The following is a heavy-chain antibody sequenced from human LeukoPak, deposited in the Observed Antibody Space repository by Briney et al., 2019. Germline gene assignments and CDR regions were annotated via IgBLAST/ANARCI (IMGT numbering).Heavy chain of an antibody. CDR2: VNWNGDGT. CDR1: GFTFDDYG. J-gene: IGHJ4*02. D-gene: IGHD3-22*01. Sequence: PGGSLRLSCAASGFTFDDYGMSWVRQVPGKGLEWVSAVNWNGDGTGYADSVKGRFTVSRDNAKNYVYLQMNSLRAEDTALYYCARAHSSGSFDYWGQGTLVTVSS. CDR3: ARAHSSGSFDY. V-gene: IGHV3-20*04.